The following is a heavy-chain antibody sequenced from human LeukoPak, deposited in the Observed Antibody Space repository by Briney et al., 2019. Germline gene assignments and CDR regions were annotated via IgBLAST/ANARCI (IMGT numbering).Heavy chain of an antibody. CDR3: ARAVAARDDDAFDI. Sequence: SETLSLTCAVYGGSFSGYYWSWIRQPPGKGLEWIGEINHSGSTNYNPSLKSRVTISVDTSKNPFSLKLSSVTAADTAVYYCARAVAARDDDAFDIWGQGTMVTVSS. CDR1: GGSFSGYY. D-gene: IGHD6-19*01. J-gene: IGHJ3*02. V-gene: IGHV4-34*01. CDR2: INHSGST.